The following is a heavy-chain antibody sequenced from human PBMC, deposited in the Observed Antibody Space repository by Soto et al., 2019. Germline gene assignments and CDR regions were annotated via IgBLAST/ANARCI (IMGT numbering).Heavy chain of an antibody. J-gene: IGHJ4*02. Sequence: SETLSLTCTVSGGSISSGDYYWSWIRQPPGKGLEWIGYIYHSGSTYCNPSLKSRVTISVDTSKNQFSLKLSSVTAADTAVYYCARAKQRGYSGYGFDYWGQGTLVTVSS. V-gene: IGHV4-30-4*01. D-gene: IGHD5-12*01. CDR3: ARAKQRGYSGYGFDY. CDR1: GGSISSGDYY. CDR2: IYHSGST.